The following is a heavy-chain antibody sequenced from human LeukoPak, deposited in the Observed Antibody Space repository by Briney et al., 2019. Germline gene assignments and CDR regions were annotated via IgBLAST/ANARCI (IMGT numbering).Heavy chain of an antibody. V-gene: IGHV4-39*01. CDR1: GGSVSSSFYY. Sequence: SSETLSLTCTVSGGSVSSSFYYWGWIRQPPGRGLEWIGSLYYSGSTHYNPSLKSRVTMSVDTSKNQFSLNLSSVTAADTAMFFCASAATFSVDYWGQGTLVTVSS. CDR2: LYYSGST. J-gene: IGHJ4*02. D-gene: IGHD2-15*01. CDR3: ASAATFSVDY.